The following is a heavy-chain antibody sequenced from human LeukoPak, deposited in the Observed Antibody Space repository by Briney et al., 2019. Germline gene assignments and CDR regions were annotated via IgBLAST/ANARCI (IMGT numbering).Heavy chain of an antibody. CDR3: ARVSSSGSYLAS. CDR1: GYTFTSYY. J-gene: IGHJ5*02. V-gene: IGHV1-46*01. CDR2: INPSGGST. D-gene: IGHD1-26*01. Sequence: ASVKVSCNASGYTFTSYYMHWVRQAPGQGLGWVGIINPSGGSTSYAKKFQGRVTMTRDMSTSTVYMVLSSLRSEDTAVYYCARVSSSGSYLASWGQGTLVTVSS.